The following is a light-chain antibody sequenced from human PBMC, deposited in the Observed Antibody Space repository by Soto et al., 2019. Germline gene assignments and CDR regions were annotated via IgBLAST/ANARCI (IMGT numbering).Light chain of an antibody. CDR2: GAS. J-gene: IGKJ1*01. Sequence: ELVLTQSPGTLSLSPGEIATLSCSASQSVSSSYLAWYQQKPGQAPRLLIYGASSRATGIPDRFSGSGSGTNFTLTISRLEPEDFAVYYCQQYATSLWPFGQGTKVDIK. CDR3: QQYATSLWP. CDR1: QSVSSSY. V-gene: IGKV3-20*01.